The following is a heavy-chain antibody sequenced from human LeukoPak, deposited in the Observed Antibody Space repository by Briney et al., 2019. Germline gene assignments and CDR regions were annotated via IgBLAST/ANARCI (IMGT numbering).Heavy chain of an antibody. CDR3: ARHSGYHSTMYLDY. V-gene: IGHV1-69*13. J-gene: IGHJ4*02. CDR2: ITAIFRTT. D-gene: IGHD3-22*01. Sequence: SVKVSCKASGYTFTGYYMHWVRQAPGQGLEWMGGITAIFRTTNYAQRFQGRVTITADESMSTVYMELSSLRSEDTAVYYCARHSGYHSTMYLDYWGQGTLVTVSS. CDR1: GYTFTGYY.